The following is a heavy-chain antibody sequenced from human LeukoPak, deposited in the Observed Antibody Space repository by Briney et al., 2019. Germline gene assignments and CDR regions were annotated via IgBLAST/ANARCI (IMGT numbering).Heavy chain of an antibody. Sequence: GRSLRLSCAASGFTFSSYGMHWVRQAPGKGLEWVAVIWYDGSNKYYADSMKGRFTIPRDNSKNTLYLQMNSLRAEDTAVYYCAKTTSGYSQLMDYWGQGTLVTVSS. V-gene: IGHV3-33*06. J-gene: IGHJ4*02. CDR3: AKTTSGYSQLMDY. D-gene: IGHD3-3*01. CDR1: GFTFSSYG. CDR2: IWYDGSNK.